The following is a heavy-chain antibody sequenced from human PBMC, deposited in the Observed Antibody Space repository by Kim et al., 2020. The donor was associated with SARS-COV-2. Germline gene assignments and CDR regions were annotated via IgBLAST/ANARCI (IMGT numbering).Heavy chain of an antibody. Sequence: GGSLRLSCAASGFTFSSYGMHWVRQAPGKGLEWVAVISYDGSNKYYADSVKGRFTISRDNSKNTLYLQMNSLRAEDTAVYYCAKGGWFGELLSVFIDYWG. D-gene: IGHD3-10*01. CDR1: GFTFSSYG. V-gene: IGHV3-30*18. J-gene: IGHJ4*01. CDR3: AKGGWFGELLSVFIDY. CDR2: ISYDGSNK.